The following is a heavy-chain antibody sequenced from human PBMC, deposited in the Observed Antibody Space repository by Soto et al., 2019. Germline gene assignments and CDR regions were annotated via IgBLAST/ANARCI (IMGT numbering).Heavy chain of an antibody. CDR3: AKQSAEARSFDY. CDR1: GGSISSSSYY. Sequence: SETLSLTCTVSGGSISSSSYYWGWIRQPPGKGLEWIGSIYYSGSTYYNPSLKSRVTISVDTSKNQFSLKLSSVTAADTAVYYCAKQSAEARSFDYWGQGTLVTVSS. CDR2: IYYSGST. J-gene: IGHJ4*02. D-gene: IGHD2-21*01. V-gene: IGHV4-39*01.